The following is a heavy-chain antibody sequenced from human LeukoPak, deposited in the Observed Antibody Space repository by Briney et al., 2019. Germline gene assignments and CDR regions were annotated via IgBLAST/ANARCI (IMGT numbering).Heavy chain of an antibody. J-gene: IGHJ3*02. Sequence: SETLSLTCTVSGRSISSYYWSWIRQPPGKGLEWIGYIYYTGNTNHNPSPKSRVTMSVDTSKNQFSLKLNSVTAADTAVYYCARGRYIYGSPDDAFDIWGQGTMVTVSS. CDR2: IYYTGNT. D-gene: IGHD5-18*01. CDR3: ARGRYIYGSPDDAFDI. V-gene: IGHV4-59*12. CDR1: GRSISSYY.